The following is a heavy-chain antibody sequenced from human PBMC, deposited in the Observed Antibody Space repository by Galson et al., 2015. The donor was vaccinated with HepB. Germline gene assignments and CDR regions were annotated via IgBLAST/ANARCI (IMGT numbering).Heavy chain of an antibody. CDR3: AAAADYDILTGYYQFDP. J-gene: IGHJ5*02. CDR2: IVVGSGNT. Sequence: SVKVSCKASGFTFTSSAMQWVRQARGQRLEWIGWIVVGSGNTNYAQKFQERVTITRDMSTSTAYMELSSLRSEDTAVYYCAAAADYDILTGYYQFDPWGQGTLVTVSS. CDR1: GFTFTSSA. V-gene: IGHV1-58*02. D-gene: IGHD3-9*01.